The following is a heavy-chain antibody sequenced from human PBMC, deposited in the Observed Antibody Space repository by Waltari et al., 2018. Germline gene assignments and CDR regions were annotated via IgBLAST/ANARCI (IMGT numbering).Heavy chain of an antibody. Sequence: RGKGGEEGKKKGEEGKEEGKEAGGRGRRKERRRLRKGAGQGLEWMGGIIPIFGTAPSAQKFQGRVTMTADESTSTAYVELSSLRAESTAVYYCASRLVWYWFDPWGPGPLVTVSS. V-gene: IGHV1-69*13. J-gene: IGHJ5*02. CDR2: IIPIFGTA. D-gene: IGHD3-9*01. CDR3: ASRLVWYWFDP. CDR1: GGRGRRKE.